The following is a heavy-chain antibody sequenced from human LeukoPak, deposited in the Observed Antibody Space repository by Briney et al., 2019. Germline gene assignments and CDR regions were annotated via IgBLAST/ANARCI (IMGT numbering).Heavy chain of an antibody. CDR3: ARHWGRTIIGVVMAFDI. CDR2: INHSGST. CDR1: GGSFSGYY. D-gene: IGHD3-3*01. J-gene: IGHJ3*02. Sequence: MSSETLSLTCAVYGGSFSGYYWSWIRQPPGKGLEWIGEINHSGSTNYNPSLKSRVTISVDTSKNQFSLKLSSVTAADTAVYYCARHWGRTIIGVVMAFDIWGQGTMVTVSS. V-gene: IGHV4-34*01.